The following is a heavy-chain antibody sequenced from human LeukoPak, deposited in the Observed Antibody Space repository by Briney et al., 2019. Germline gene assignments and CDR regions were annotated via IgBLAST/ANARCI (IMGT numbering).Heavy chain of an antibody. CDR3: AREAGSSGWYWFDP. J-gene: IGHJ5*02. D-gene: IGHD6-19*01. Sequence: ASVKVSCKVSGYTLTELSMHWVRQAPGKGLEWMGGFDPEDGETIYAQKFQGRVTMTEDTSTDTAYMELSRLRSDDTAVYYCAREAGSSGWYWFDPWGQGTLVTVSS. CDR1: GYTLTELS. CDR2: FDPEDGET. V-gene: IGHV1-24*01.